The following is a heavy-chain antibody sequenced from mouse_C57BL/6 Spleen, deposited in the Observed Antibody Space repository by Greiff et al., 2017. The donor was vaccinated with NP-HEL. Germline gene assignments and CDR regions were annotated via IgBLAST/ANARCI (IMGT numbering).Heavy chain of an antibody. V-gene: IGHV2-2*01. D-gene: IGHD1-1*01. CDR3: ARVTAVVAPGFAY. Sequence: VQLQQSGPGLVQPSQSLSITCTVSGFSLTSYGVHWVRQSPGKGLEWLGVIWSGGSTDYNAAFISRPSISKDNSKCQVFFKVNRLQADDTAIYYCARVTAVVAPGFAYWGTGTLVTVSA. CDR1: GFSLTSYG. J-gene: IGHJ3*01. CDR2: IWSGGST.